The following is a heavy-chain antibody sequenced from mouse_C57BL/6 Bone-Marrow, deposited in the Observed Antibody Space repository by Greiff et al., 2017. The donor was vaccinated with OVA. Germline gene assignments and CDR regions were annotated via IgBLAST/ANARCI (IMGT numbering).Heavy chain of an antibody. D-gene: IGHD2-5*01. CDR2: LDPSDSYT. Sequence: QVQLQQPGAELVKPGASVKLSCKASGYTFTSYWMQWVKQRPGQGLEWIGELDPSDSYTNYNQKFKGKATLTVDTSSSTAYMQLSSLTSEDSAVYDGARVYYSKVYYFDYWGQGTTLTVSS. CDR3: ARVYYSKVYYFDY. CDR1: GYTFTSYW. J-gene: IGHJ2*01. V-gene: IGHV1-50*01.